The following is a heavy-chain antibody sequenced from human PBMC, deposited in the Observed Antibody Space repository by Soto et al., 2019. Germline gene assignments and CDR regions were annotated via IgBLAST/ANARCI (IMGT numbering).Heavy chain of an antibody. J-gene: IGHJ6*02. CDR2: IYYSGST. CDR1: GGSVSSGSYY. Sequence: PSETLSLTCTVSGGSVSSGSYYWSWIRQPPGKGLEWIGYIYYSGSTNYNPSLKSRVTISVDTSKNQFPLKLSSVTAADTAVYYCAGRMDYYYYYGMDVWGQGTTVTVSS. D-gene: IGHD1-26*01. CDR3: AGRMDYYYYYGMDV. V-gene: IGHV4-61*01.